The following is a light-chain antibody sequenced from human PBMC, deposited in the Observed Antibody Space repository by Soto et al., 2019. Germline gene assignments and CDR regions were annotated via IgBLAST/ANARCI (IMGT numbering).Light chain of an antibody. CDR3: LQYDTSPTT. V-gene: IGKV3-20*01. CDR2: GAS. J-gene: IGKJ1*01. Sequence: EIVLTQSPGTLSLSPGERATLSCRDSRSISSTYLAWYQQKPGQAPRLLIYGASTRATGIPDRFSGSGSGTDFTLTINILEPEDFAVYFCLQYDTSPTTFGPGTKVEIK. CDR1: RSISSTY.